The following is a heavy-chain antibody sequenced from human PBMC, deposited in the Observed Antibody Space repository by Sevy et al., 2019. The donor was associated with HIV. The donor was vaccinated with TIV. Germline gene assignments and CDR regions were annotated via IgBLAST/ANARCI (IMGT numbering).Heavy chain of an antibody. CDR1: GYSFTTYW. CDR3: ARHLGYYDSGTYYDYFDY. J-gene: IGHJ4*02. CDR2: IDPSDSYT. Sequence: GESLKISCKGSGYSFTTYWITWVRQMPGKGLEWMGRIDPSDSYTNYRPSFQDHVTISADKSISTVYLPWSSLKASDTAMYYYARHLGYYDSGTYYDYFDYWGQGTLVTVSS. V-gene: IGHV5-10-1*01. D-gene: IGHD3-10*01.